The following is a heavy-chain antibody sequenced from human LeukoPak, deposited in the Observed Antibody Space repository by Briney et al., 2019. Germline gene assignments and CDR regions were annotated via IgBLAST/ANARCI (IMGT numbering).Heavy chain of an antibody. Sequence: GSLRLSCAASGFTVSSNYMSWVRQAPGKGLEWVSVIYSGGSTYYADSVKGRFTISRDNSKNTLYLQMNSLRAEDTAVYYCARSPKSGYSYGFRPEYYFDYWGQGTLVTVSS. CDR2: IYSGGST. CDR1: GFTVSSNY. J-gene: IGHJ4*02. V-gene: IGHV3-66*01. CDR3: ARSPKSGYSYGFRPEYYFDY. D-gene: IGHD5-18*01.